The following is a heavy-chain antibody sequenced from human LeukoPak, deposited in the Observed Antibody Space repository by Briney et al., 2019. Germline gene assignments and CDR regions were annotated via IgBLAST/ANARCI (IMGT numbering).Heavy chain of an antibody. CDR3: ARINYRPIIKFFDF. CDR2: INPNSGGT. J-gene: IGHJ4*02. Sequence: ASVKVSCKASGYSFNDKYLHWVRQAPGQGLEWMGWINPNSGGTNYAQKFQGRVTMTRDTSISTAYMELSRLRSDDTAVYYCARINYRPIIKFFDFWGQGTLVTVSS. D-gene: IGHD4-11*01. CDR1: GYSFNDKY. V-gene: IGHV1-2*02.